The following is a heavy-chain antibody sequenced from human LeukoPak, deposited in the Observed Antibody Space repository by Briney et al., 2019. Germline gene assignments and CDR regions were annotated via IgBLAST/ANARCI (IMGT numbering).Heavy chain of an antibody. V-gene: IGHV3-23*01. Sequence: GGSLRLSCAASGFTSSSYEMNWVRQAPGKGLEWVSAISGRGGSTSYGDSVKGRLTISRDNSKKTMYLQMNSLRAEDTAVYYCATRGLVVRGAKGYFDPWGRGTLVTVSS. D-gene: IGHD3-10*01. J-gene: IGHJ2*01. CDR2: ISGRGGST. CDR1: GFTSSSYE. CDR3: ATRGLVVRGAKGYFDP.